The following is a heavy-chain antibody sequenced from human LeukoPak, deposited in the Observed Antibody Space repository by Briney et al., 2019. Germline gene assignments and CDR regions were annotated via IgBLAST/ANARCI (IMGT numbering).Heavy chain of an antibody. CDR1: GFTFNNYA. CDR3: ARAHNWKYGTFDY. D-gene: IGHD1-7*01. V-gene: IGHV3-23*01. Sequence: GGSLRLSCAASGFTFNNYAISWVRQAPGKGLEWVSAISGSGGSTYYADSVKGRFTISRDNSKNTLYLQMNSLRAEDTAVYYCARAHNWKYGTFDYWGQGTLVTVSS. J-gene: IGHJ4*02. CDR2: ISGSGGST.